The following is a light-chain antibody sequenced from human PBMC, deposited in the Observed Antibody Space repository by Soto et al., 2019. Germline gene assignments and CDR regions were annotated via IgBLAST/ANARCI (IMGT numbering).Light chain of an antibody. CDR3: QTWGTGPWV. CDR1: SGHSSYA. J-gene: IGLJ3*02. V-gene: IGLV4-69*01. CDR2: LNSDGSH. Sequence: QPVLTQAPSASACLGASVKLTCTLSSGHSSYAIAWHQQQPEKGPRYLMKLNSDGSHSKGDGIPDRFSGSSSGAERYLTISSLQSEDEADYYCQTWGTGPWVFGGGTKVTVL.